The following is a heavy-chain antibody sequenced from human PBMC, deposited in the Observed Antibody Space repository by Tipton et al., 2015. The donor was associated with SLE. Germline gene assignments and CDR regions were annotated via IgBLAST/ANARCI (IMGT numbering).Heavy chain of an antibody. CDR3: ARIPKLTTGWELLEGWFDP. CDR2: IIPIFGTA. J-gene: IGHJ5*02. D-gene: IGHD1-26*01. Sequence: QVQLVQSGPEVKKPGSSVKVSCKASGGTFSSNAISWVRQAPGQGLEWMGGIIPIFGTANYAQKFQGRVTITADESTSTAYMELSSLRSEDTAVYHCARIPKLTTGWELLEGWFDPWGQGTLVTVSS. CDR1: GGTFSSNA. V-gene: IGHV1-69*01.